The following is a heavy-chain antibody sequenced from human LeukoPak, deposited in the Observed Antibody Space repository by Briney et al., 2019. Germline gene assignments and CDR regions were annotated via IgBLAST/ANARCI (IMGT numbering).Heavy chain of an antibody. CDR3: ARGVWRDYYAFDI. CDR1: GFTFSSYA. V-gene: IGHV3-30-3*01. Sequence: TGNSLRLSCVASGFTFSSYAMHWVRQAPGKGLEWVAVISVDGSTKYYADSVKGRFTISRDNSKNTLYVQMNSLRAEDTAVYYCARGVWRDYYAFDIWGQGTMVTVSS. D-gene: IGHD3-3*01. CDR2: ISVDGSTK. J-gene: IGHJ3*02.